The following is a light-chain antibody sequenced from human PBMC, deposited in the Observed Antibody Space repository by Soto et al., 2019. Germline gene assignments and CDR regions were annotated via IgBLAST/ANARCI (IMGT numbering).Light chain of an antibody. CDR3: SSYTSGSTLYV. CDR2: ASS. Sequence: QSVLTQPASVSGSPAQSITISCTGTSSDVGGYNYVSWYQHHPGKAPRLMIYASSNRPSGVSHRFSGSRSGNTASLTISGLQAEDEADYYCSSYTSGSTLYVFGTGTKVTVL. J-gene: IGLJ1*01. V-gene: IGLV2-14*01. CDR1: SSDVGGYNY.